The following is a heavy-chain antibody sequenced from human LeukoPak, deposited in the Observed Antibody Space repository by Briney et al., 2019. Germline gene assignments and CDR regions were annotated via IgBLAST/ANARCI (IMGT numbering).Heavy chain of an antibody. J-gene: IGHJ4*02. V-gene: IGHV5-51*01. CDR3: ARSLTAAAGDY. CDR2: VFPGDSDT. D-gene: IGHD6-25*01. CDR1: GYSFITYW. Sequence: GESLKISCKGSGYSFITYWIGWVRQMPGKGPEWMGIVFPGDSDTRYSPSFQGRVTISADKSISTAYLQWSSLKASDTAMYYCARSLTAAAGDYWGQGTLVTVSS.